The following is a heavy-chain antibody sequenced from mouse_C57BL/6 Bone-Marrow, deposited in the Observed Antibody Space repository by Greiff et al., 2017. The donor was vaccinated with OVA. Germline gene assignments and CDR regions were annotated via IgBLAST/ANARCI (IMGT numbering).Heavy chain of an antibody. V-gene: IGHV5-4*03. Sequence: VKLVESGGGLVKPGGSLKLSCAASGFTFSSYAMYWVRQTPETRLEWVATISDGGSYTYYPDNLKGRFTISIDTAKNNLYLQMSHRKSEDTAMYYCARGPSYYSNLFAYWGQGTLVTVSA. CDR3: ARGPSYYSNLFAY. J-gene: IGHJ3*01. D-gene: IGHD2-5*01. CDR1: GFTFSSYA. CDR2: ISDGGSYT.